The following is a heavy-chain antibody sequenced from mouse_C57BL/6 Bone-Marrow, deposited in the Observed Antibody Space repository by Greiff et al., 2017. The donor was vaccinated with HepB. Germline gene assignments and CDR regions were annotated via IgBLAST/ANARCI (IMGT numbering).Heavy chain of an antibody. V-gene: IGHV1-22*01. Sequence: EVKLMESGPELVKPGASVKMSCKASGYTFTDYNMHWVKQSHGKSLEWIGYINPNNGGTSYNQKFKGKATLTVNKSSSTAYMELRSLTSEDSAVYYCAREGRRAMDYWGQGTSVTVSS. CDR3: AREGRRAMDY. CDR1: GYTFTDYN. J-gene: IGHJ4*01. D-gene: IGHD3-3*01. CDR2: INPNNGGT.